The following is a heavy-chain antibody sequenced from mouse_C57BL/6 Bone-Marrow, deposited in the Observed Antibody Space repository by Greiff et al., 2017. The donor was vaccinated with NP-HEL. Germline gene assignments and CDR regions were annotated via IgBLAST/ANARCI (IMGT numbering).Heavy chain of an antibody. CDR1: GYTFTDYY. CDR2: INPNNGGT. Sequence: VQLQQSGPELVKPGASVKISCKASGYTFTDYYMNWVKQSPGKSLEWIGDINPNNGGTSYNEKFKGKATLTVDKSSSTAYMQLSSLTSEDSAVYYCARKADYWGQGTTLTVSS. CDR3: ARKADY. J-gene: IGHJ2*01. V-gene: IGHV1-26*01.